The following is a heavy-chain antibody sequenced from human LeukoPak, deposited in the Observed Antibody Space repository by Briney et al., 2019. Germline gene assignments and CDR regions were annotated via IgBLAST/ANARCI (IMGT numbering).Heavy chain of an antibody. CDR2: ISGSASGT. Sequence: GGSLRLSCAASGFTFSNYAMSWVRQAPGKGLEWVPSISGSASGTYYADSVKGRFTISRDNSKNTLYLQMNSLRAEDTAVYYCAKVTAVLSGGTDYWGQGTLVTVSS. CDR1: GFTFSNYA. J-gene: IGHJ4*02. D-gene: IGHD5-18*01. V-gene: IGHV3-23*01. CDR3: AKVTAVLSGGTDY.